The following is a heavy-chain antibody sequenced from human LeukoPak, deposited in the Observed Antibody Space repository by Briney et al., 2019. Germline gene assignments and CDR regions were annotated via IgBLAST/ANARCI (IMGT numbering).Heavy chain of an antibody. D-gene: IGHD3-16*01. Sequence: PGGSLRLSCAASGFTFSDFYMTWIRQAPGRGLEWISYISQTSTDIRYADSVKGRFTISRDNAKSSLYLQMDSLRAEDTAVYYCTRDPRLSDYWGQGTLVTVSS. CDR2: ISQTSTDI. CDR3: TRDPRLSDY. J-gene: IGHJ4*02. CDR1: GFTFSDFY. V-gene: IGHV3-11*05.